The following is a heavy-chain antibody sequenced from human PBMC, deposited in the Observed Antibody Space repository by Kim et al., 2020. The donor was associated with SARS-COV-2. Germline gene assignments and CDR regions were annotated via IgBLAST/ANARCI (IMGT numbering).Heavy chain of an antibody. V-gene: IGHV3-23*01. CDR1: GFTFSSYS. D-gene: IGHD6-25*01. J-gene: IGHJ4*02. CDR3: AKRSLAGVAAASDC. Sequence: GGSLRLSCAASGFTFSSYSMSWVRKPPGKGLEWVSSITRDANTFYADAFKGRFTISRDNSRNTLYLQMNSLRAEDTALYYCAKRSLAGVAAASDCWGQGTLVTVSS. CDR2: ITRDANT.